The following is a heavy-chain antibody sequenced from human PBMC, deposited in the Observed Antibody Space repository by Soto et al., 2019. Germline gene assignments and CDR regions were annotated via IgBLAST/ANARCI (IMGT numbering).Heavy chain of an antibody. CDR1: GYTFTSYY. Sequence: ASVKVSCKASGYTFTSYYIHWVRQAPGQGLEWMGWINPSNGATNYAQEFQGRVTVTWDTSINTAYMELSSLRSDDTAVYYCARDRPITIFFYGMDVWGQGTTVTVSS. CDR3: ARDRPITIFFYGMDV. CDR2: INPSNGAT. J-gene: IGHJ6*02. V-gene: IGHV1-2*02. D-gene: IGHD3-3*01.